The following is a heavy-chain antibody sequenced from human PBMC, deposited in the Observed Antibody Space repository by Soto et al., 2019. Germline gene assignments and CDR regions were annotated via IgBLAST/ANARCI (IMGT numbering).Heavy chain of an antibody. D-gene: IGHD6-19*01. CDR2: FSGSGGST. Sequence: EVQLLESGGGLAQPGGSLRLSCVASVFTFRNHAMSWVRQAPGKGLEWVSGFSGSGGSTYYADFVKGRFTISRDDSKSTLYLQINSLRVDDTAVYYCARDPSPGSSGWYYFDYWGQGTLVTVSP. CDR1: VFTFRNHA. V-gene: IGHV3-23*01. CDR3: ARDPSPGSSGWYYFDY. J-gene: IGHJ4*02.